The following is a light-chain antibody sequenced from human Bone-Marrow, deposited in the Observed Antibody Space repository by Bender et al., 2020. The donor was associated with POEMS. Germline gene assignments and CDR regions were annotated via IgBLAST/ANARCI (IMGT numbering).Light chain of an antibody. CDR1: TSDVGGYNL. CDR3: QSYDNSLGGWV. J-gene: IGLJ3*02. Sequence: QSALTQPASVSGSPGQSITISCTGTTSDVGGYNLVSWYQHHPGKAPKFIIYEGSKRPSGVSNRFSGSKSGTSASLAITGLQSEDEGDYYCQSYDNSLGGWVFGGGTKLTVL. V-gene: IGLV2-14*02. CDR2: EGS.